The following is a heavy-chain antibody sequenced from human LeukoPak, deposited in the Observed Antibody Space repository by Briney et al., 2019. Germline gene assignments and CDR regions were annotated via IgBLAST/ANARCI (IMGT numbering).Heavy chain of an antibody. D-gene: IGHD6-13*01. V-gene: IGHV3-30*18. Sequence: PGQSLRLSCAASGFTFSSYGMHWVRQAPGKGLEWVAVISYDGSNKYYADSVKGRFTISRDNSKNTLYLQMNSLRAEDTAVYYCANSPAAGPFDYWGQGTLVTVSS. J-gene: IGHJ4*02. CDR2: ISYDGSNK. CDR1: GFTFSSYG. CDR3: ANSPAAGPFDY.